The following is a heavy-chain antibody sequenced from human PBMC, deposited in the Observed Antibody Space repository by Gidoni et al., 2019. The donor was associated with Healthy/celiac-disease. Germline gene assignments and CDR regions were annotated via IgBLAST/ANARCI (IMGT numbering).Heavy chain of an antibody. V-gene: IGHV3-48*01. Sequence: EVQLLESGGGLVQPGGSLRLSCAASGFPFRGFSINGVGQAPGKGLEWVSYISSSSSTIYYADSVKGRFTISRDNAKNSLYLQMNSLRAEDTAVYYCAREGTYYYDSSGYYVRAFDIWGQGTMVTVSS. CDR1: GFPFRGFS. CDR2: ISSSSSTI. J-gene: IGHJ3*02. CDR3: AREGTYYYDSSGYYVRAFDI. D-gene: IGHD3-22*01.